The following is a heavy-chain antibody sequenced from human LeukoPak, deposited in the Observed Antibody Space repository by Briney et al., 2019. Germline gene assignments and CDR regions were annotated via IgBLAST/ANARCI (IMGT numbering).Heavy chain of an antibody. Sequence: ASVKVSCKASGYTFTSYDINWVRQATGQGLEWMGWMNPNSGNTGYAQKFQGRVTMTRNTSISTAYMELSSLRSEDTAVYYCARGQTPYYYGSGSDPRYWGQGTLVTVSS. V-gene: IGHV1-8*01. CDR2: MNPNSGNT. CDR3: ARGQTPYYYGSGSDPRY. J-gene: IGHJ4*02. CDR1: GYTFTSYD. D-gene: IGHD3-10*01.